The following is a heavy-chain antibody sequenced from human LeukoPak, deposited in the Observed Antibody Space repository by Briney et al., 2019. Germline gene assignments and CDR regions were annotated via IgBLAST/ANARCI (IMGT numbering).Heavy chain of an antibody. D-gene: IGHD3-3*01. J-gene: IGHJ4*02. CDR2: IWYDGSNK. Sequence: PGGSLRLSCAASGFTFSSYGMHWVRQAPGKGLEWVAVIWYDGSNKYYADSVKGRFTISRDNSKNTLYLQMNSLRAEDTAVYYCARDTYYDFWSGYSQFDYWGQGTLVTVSS. V-gene: IGHV3-33*01. CDR1: GFTFSSYG. CDR3: ARDTYYDFWSGYSQFDY.